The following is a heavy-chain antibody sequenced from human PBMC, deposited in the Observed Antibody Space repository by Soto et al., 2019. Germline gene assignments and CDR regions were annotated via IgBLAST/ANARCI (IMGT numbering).Heavy chain of an antibody. J-gene: IGHJ6*02. CDR2: IWYDGSIK. CDR3: ARIDCTGDNCNPYYHYGMDV. D-gene: IGHD2-8*02. Sequence: QEQLVESGGGVVQPGRSLRLSCAASGFTFHTYGMHWVRQIPGKGLQWVAFIWYDGSIKYYADSVRGRFTISRDNSKNTLYLQMNSLRDEDTAVYYCARIDCTGDNCNPYYHYGMDVWGQGTTVTVSS. V-gene: IGHV3-33*01. CDR1: GFTFHTYG.